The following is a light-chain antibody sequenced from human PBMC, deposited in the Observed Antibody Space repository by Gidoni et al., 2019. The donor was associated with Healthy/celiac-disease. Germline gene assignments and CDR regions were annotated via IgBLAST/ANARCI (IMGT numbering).Light chain of an antibody. CDR3: KKYSSYSWT. Sequence: DIQMTQSPPTLSAFVGDRVTITCRASQSISNWLAWYQQKPGKAPNLLISKASTLESGVPSRFSGSGAGTEFALNISSLQPDDFATYYCKKYSSYSWTFGQGTKVEIK. J-gene: IGKJ1*01. CDR2: KAS. V-gene: IGKV1-5*03. CDR1: QSISNW.